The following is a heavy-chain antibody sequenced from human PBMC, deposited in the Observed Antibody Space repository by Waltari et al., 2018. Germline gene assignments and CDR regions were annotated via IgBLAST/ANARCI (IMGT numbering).Heavy chain of an antibody. Sequence: QVQLVQSGAEVKKPGSSVKVSCKASGGTFSSYAISWVRQAPGQGLEWMGGIIPIFGTANYAQKFQGRVTITTDESTSTAYMELSSLRSEDTAVYYCARESLTLAVAGTGEFDYWGQGTLVTVSS. V-gene: IGHV1-69*05. J-gene: IGHJ4*02. CDR2: IIPIFGTA. CDR3: ARESLTLAVAGTGEFDY. D-gene: IGHD6-19*01. CDR1: GGTFSSYA.